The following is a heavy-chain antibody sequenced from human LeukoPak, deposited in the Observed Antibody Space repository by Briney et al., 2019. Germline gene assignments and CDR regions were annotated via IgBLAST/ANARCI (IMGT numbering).Heavy chain of an antibody. Sequence: PSQTLSLTCAVSGGFISSGGYSWSWIRQPPGKGLEWIGYIYHSGSTYYNPSLKSRVTISVDRSKNQFSLKLSSVTAADTAVYYCAREDTTVTTGGFDYWGQGTLVTVSS. V-gene: IGHV4-30-2*01. D-gene: IGHD4-17*01. CDR1: GGFISSGGYS. J-gene: IGHJ4*02. CDR2: IYHSGST. CDR3: AREDTTVTTGGFDY.